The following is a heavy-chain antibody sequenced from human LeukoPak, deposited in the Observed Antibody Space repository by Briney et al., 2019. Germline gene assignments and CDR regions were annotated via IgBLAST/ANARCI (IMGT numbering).Heavy chain of an antibody. CDR3: ARGWGRYCSSSSCSYYYYYGMDV. Sequence: SETLSLTCDVYGGSFSNYYWSWIRQPLGKGLEWIGEINHSGSTNYNPSLKSRVTISVDTSNNQFSLKLSSVTAADAAVYYCARGWGRYCSSSSCSYYYYYGMDVWGQGTTVTVSS. D-gene: IGHD2-2*01. CDR1: GGSFSNYY. CDR2: INHSGST. V-gene: IGHV4-34*01. J-gene: IGHJ6*02.